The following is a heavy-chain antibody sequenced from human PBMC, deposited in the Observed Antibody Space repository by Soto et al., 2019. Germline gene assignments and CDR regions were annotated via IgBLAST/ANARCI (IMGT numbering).Heavy chain of an antibody. CDR3: AKLEAPRTTWFAGPHTCFAP. D-gene: IGHD3-10*01. V-gene: IGHV5-51*01. CDR2: IYPGDSDT. J-gene: IGHJ5*02. Sequence: HGESLKISCTGSGYSVNSHFSGWVRQMPGKGLEWMGIIYPGDSDTRYSPSFQGQVTISADKSTNTAYLEWSSLKSSDTAMYYCAKLEAPRTTWFAGPHTCFAPWGGGTLVPVSS. CDR1: GYSVNSHF.